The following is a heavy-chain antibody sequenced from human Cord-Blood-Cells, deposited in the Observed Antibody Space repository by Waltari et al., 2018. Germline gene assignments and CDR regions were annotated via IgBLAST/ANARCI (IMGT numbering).Heavy chain of an antibody. V-gene: IGHV3-7*01. D-gene: IGHD1-26*01. CDR1: GFTFGVYW. CDR2: IKQDGSEK. J-gene: IGHJ3*02. CDR3: ARDRVGADAFDI. Sequence: EVQLVDSGGGLVQPGGSLRLSCAAPGFTFGVYWMSWVRQAPGKGLEWVANIKQDGSEKYYVDSVKGRFTISRDNAKNSLYLQMNSLRAEDTAVYYCARDRVGADAFDIWGQGTMVTVSS.